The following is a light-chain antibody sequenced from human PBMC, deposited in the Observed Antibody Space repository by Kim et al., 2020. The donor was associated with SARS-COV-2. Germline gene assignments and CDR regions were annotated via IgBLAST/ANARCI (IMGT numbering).Light chain of an antibody. CDR3: QHYNNWPPYT. V-gene: IGKV3D-15*01. CDR1: QTISNN. CDR2: DAS. J-gene: IGKJ2*01. Sequence: EIVMTQSPATLSVSPGERATLSCRASQTISNNLAWYQQKPGQAPSLLIYDASTRATGIPARFSGDRSGTEFTLTISSLQSEDFAVYYCQHYNNWPPYTFGQGTKLEI.